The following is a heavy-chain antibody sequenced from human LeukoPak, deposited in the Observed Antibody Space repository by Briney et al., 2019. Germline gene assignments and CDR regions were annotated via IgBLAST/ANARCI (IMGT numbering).Heavy chain of an antibody. CDR1: GGSFSGYY. Sequence: PETLSLSCAVSGGSFSGYYWSWIRQPPGKGLEWIGEINHSVSTNYNPSPKSRVTISVDTSKNQFSLKLSSVTAADTAVYYRAREPDYRDAFDIWGQGTMVTVSS. J-gene: IGHJ3*02. V-gene: IGHV4-34*01. D-gene: IGHD4-11*01. CDR3: AREPDYRDAFDI. CDR2: INHSVST.